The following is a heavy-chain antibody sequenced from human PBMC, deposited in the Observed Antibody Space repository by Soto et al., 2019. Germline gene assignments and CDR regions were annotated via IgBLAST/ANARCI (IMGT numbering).Heavy chain of an antibody. V-gene: IGHV2-5*02. CDR1: GFSLTTGGVG. D-gene: IGHD2-21*01. CDR3: AHSPFFGDKLDY. CDR2: IYWDDDK. Sequence: QITLKESGPTLVNPTQTLTLTCTFSGFSLTTGGVGVVWIRQPPGKALEWLAVIYWDDDKRYRPSLKTRLTISKDTSKNQVLLTMTNMDPVDTATYFCAHSPFFGDKLDYWGQGTQVIVSS. J-gene: IGHJ4*02.